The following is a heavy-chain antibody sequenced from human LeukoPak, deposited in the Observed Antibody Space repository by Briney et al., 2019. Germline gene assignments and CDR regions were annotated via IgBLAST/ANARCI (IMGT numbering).Heavy chain of an antibody. CDR1: GGSISSYY. Sequence: PSETLSLTCTVSGGSISSYYWSWIRQPPGKGLEWIGEINHSGSTNYNPSLKSRVTISVDTSKNQFSLKLSSVTAADAAVYYCARTKSGYDPHRRGGYFDYWGQGTLVTVSS. J-gene: IGHJ4*02. D-gene: IGHD5-12*01. CDR3: ARTKSGYDPHRRGGYFDY. V-gene: IGHV4-34*01. CDR2: INHSGST.